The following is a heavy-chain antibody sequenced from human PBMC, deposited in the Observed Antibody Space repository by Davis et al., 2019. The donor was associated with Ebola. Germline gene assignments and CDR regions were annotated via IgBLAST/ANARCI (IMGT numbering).Heavy chain of an antibody. CDR2: ISYDGSNK. CDR3: ARGRTVTNYVDY. V-gene: IGHV3-30*03. CDR1: GFTFSGYW. J-gene: IGHJ4*02. D-gene: IGHD4-17*01. Sequence: GGSLRLFCAASGFTFSGYWMTWVRQAPGKGLEWVAVISYDGSNKYYADSVKGRFTVSRDNAKNSLYLQMNSLRDEDTAVFYCARGRTVTNYVDYWGPGILITVSS.